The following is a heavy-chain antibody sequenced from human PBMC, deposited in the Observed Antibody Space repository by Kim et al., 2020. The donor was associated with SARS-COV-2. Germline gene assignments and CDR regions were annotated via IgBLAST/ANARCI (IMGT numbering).Heavy chain of an antibody. CDR3: ARLPGSGSYYSPGVMRFDP. Sequence: SETLSLTCTVSGGSISSGGYYWSWIRQHPGKGLEWIGYIYYSGSTYYNPSLKSRVTISVDTSKNQFSLKLSSVTAADTAVYYCARLPGSGSYYSPGVMRFDPWGQGTLVTVSS. J-gene: IGHJ5*02. D-gene: IGHD3-10*01. CDR2: IYYSGST. V-gene: IGHV4-31*03. CDR1: GGSISSGGYY.